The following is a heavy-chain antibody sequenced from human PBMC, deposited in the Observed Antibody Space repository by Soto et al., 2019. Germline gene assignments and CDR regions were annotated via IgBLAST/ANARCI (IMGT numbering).Heavy chain of an antibody. Sequence: SQTLSLTCAISGDSVSSNSAAWNWIRQSPSRGLEWLGMTYYRSKWSNNYAVSVKSRMTTNADTSKSQFSLKLSSVTAADTAVYYCARSDSNYAPFDYWGQGTLVTVSS. V-gene: IGHV6-1*01. D-gene: IGHD4-4*01. CDR1: GDSVSSNSAA. J-gene: IGHJ4*02. CDR2: TYYRSKWSN. CDR3: ARSDSNYAPFDY.